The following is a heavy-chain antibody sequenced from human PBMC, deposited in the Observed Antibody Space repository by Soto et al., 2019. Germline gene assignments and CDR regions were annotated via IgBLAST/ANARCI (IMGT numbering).Heavy chain of an antibody. J-gene: IGHJ5*02. V-gene: IGHV4-59*01. Sequence: ASETLSLTCTVSGGSISSYYWSWIRQPPGKGLEWIGYIYYSGSTNYNPSLKSRVTISVDTSKNQFSLKLSSVTAADTAVYYCAREAGYSSSWWEGGSWFDPWGQGTLVTVSS. CDR2: IYYSGST. CDR3: AREAGYSSSWWEGGSWFDP. D-gene: IGHD6-13*01. CDR1: GGSISSYY.